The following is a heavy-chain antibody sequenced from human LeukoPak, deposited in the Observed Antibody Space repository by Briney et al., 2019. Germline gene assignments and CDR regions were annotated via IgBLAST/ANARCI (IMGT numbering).Heavy chain of an antibody. Sequence: GGSLRLSCAASGFTFSSYWMHWVRQAPGKGLVWVSRINSDGSSTSYADSVKGRFTIPRDNAKNTLYLQMNSLRAEDTAVYYCASLDVVVTASGRFDPWGQGTLVTVSS. J-gene: IGHJ5*02. CDR2: INSDGSST. V-gene: IGHV3-74*01. CDR3: ASLDVVVTASGRFDP. D-gene: IGHD2-21*02. CDR1: GFTFSSYW.